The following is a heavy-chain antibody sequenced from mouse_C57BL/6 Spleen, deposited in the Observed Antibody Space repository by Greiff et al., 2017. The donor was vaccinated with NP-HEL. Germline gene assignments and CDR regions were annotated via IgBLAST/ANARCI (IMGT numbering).Heavy chain of an antibody. CDR3: TRRGSGPSYFDV. CDR1: GYTFTDYE. Sequence: VQLQQSGAELVRPGASVTLSCKASGYTFTDYEMHWVKQTPVHGLEWIGAIDPETGGTAYNQKFKGKAILTADKSSSTAYMELRSLTSEDSAVYYCTRRGSGPSYFDVWGTGTTVTVSS. CDR2: IDPETGGT. J-gene: IGHJ1*03. V-gene: IGHV1-15*01.